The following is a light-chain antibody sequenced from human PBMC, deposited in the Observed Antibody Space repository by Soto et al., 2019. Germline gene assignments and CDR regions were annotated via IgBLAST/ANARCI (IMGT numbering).Light chain of an antibody. CDR1: QPISTY. Sequence: DIQMTQSPSSLSASVGDRVSITCRASQPISTYVNWYQHKPGQAPKLLIYAAYALQSGVPSRFSGSAAGTEFNLAISSLQPEDFANYYCLQTYSDILPFGQGTRLENK. CDR2: AAY. CDR3: LQTYSDILP. V-gene: IGKV1-39*01. J-gene: IGKJ5*01.